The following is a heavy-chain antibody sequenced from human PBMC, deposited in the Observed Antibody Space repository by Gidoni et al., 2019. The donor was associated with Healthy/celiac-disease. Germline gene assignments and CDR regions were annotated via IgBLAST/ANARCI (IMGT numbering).Heavy chain of an antibody. CDR3: ARLKTRRGMAFDI. CDR2: IYYSGST. Sequence: QLPLQESGHGLVKPSETQSLTCTVDGCSISSSSYYWGWIRQPPGKGLEWMGSIYYSGSTYSNPSLKSRVTISVDTSKNQFSLKLSSVTAADTAVYYCARLKTRRGMAFDIWGQGTMVTVSS. CDR1: GCSISSSSYY. J-gene: IGHJ3*02. V-gene: IGHV4-39*01. D-gene: IGHD3-10*01.